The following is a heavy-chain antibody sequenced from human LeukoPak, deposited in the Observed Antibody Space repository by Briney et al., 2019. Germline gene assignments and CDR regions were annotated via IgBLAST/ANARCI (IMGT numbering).Heavy chain of an antibody. Sequence: PGGSLRLSCAASGFTFSSYSMNWVRQAPGKGLEWVSYISSSSSTIYYADSVKGRFTISRDNAKNSLYLQMNSLRAEDTAVYYCAREEEMATNSKPGADAFDIWGQGTMVTVSS. J-gene: IGHJ3*02. V-gene: IGHV3-48*01. CDR2: ISSSSSTI. CDR3: AREEEMATNSKPGADAFDI. D-gene: IGHD5-24*01. CDR1: GFTFSSYS.